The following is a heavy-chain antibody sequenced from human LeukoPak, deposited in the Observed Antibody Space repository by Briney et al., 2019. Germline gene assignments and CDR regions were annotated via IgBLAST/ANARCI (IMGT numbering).Heavy chain of an antibody. CDR1: GGSISSGGYY. Sequence: SQTLSLTCTVSGGSISSGGYYWSWIRQHPGKGLEWIGYIYYSGSTYYNPSLKSRVTISVDRSKNQFSLKLSSVTAADTAVYYCARAGIAVAGPIDYWGQGTLVTVSS. J-gene: IGHJ4*02. CDR3: ARAGIAVAGPIDY. CDR2: IYYSGST. D-gene: IGHD6-19*01. V-gene: IGHV4-31*03.